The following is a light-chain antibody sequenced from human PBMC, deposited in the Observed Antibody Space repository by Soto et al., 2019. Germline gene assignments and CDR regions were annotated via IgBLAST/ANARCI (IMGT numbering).Light chain of an antibody. CDR3: QQYGSSPWT. V-gene: IGKV3-20*01. Sequence: EIVLTQSPGTLSLSPGERATLSCRASQSVSSSYLAWYQQKPGQAPRPLIYGASSRAIGIPDRFSGSGSGTDFTLTSSRLGPEDFAVYYCQQYGSSPWTFGQGTKVEIK. CDR1: QSVSSSY. CDR2: GAS. J-gene: IGKJ1*01.